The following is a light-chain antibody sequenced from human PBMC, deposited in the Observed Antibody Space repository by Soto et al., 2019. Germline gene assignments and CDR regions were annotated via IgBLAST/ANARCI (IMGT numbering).Light chain of an antibody. Sequence: QSVLTQPPSVSGAPGQRVTISCTGTSSNIGAGYDVHWYQQLPGTAPKLLIYDKNTRPSGVPDRFSGSKSGTSASLAITGLQAEDEADYYCQSYDSSLSGSTVFGTGTKVTVL. V-gene: IGLV1-40*01. J-gene: IGLJ1*01. CDR2: DKN. CDR1: SSNIGAGYD. CDR3: QSYDSSLSGSTV.